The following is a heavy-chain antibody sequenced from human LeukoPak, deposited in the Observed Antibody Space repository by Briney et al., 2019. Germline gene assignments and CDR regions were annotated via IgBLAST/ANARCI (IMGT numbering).Heavy chain of an antibody. CDR1: GGSISSSNW. Sequence: PSETLSLTCAVSGGSISSSNWWSWVRQPPGKGLEWIGEIYHSGSTNYNPSLKSRVTISVDKSKNQFSLELSSVTAADTAVYYRAREGVLWFGELLYNYYYGMDVWGQGTTVTVSS. D-gene: IGHD3-10*01. V-gene: IGHV4-4*02. CDR2: IYHSGST. CDR3: AREGVLWFGELLYNYYYGMDV. J-gene: IGHJ6*02.